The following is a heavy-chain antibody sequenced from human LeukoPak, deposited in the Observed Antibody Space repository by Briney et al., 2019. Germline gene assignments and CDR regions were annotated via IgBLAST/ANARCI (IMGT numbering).Heavy chain of an antibody. J-gene: IGHJ3*02. D-gene: IGHD5-24*01. CDR2: INPSGGST. CDR1: GYTFTSYY. Sequence: ASVKVSCKASGYTFTSYYMHWVRQAPGQGLEWMGIINPSGGSTSYAQKFQGRVTITADKSTSTAYMELSSLRSEDTAVYYRARSEMDTIRGAFDIWGQGTMVTVSS. V-gene: IGHV1-46*01. CDR3: ARSEMDTIRGAFDI.